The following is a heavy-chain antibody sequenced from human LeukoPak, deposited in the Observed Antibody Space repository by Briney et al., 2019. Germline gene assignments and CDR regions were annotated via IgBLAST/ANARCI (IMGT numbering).Heavy chain of an antibody. V-gene: IGHV4-34*01. CDR3: TRIVVRRSYYYNGMDV. J-gene: IGHJ6*02. Sequence: SETLSLTCTVYGGSFSGYSWNWIRQLPGKGLQWIGNINPSGSTNYNLSLKSRVTMSVDTSKNQFSLNLSSVTAADTAVYYCTRIVVRRSYYYNGMDVWGQGTTVIVSS. CDR2: INPSGST. D-gene: IGHD3-22*01. CDR1: GGSFSGYS.